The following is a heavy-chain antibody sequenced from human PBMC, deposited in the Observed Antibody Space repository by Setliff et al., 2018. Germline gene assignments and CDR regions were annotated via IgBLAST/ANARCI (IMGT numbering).Heavy chain of an antibody. D-gene: IGHD2-21*02. CDR3: ARVTGFFYVDA. CDR1: DGSLSTYY. CDR2: VYYSGTA. Sequence: SETLSLTCTVSDGSLSTYYWSWIRQPPGKGLEFIGYVYYSGTANYSPSLRSRLTISVDTSKNQFSLSLTSVTAADTAVYYCARVTGFFYVDAWGKGATVTVSS. J-gene: IGHJ6*03. V-gene: IGHV4-59*08.